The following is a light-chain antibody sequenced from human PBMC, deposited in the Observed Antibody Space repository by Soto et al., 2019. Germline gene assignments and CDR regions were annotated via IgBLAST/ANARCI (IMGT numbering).Light chain of an antibody. CDR2: GDT. J-gene: IGLJ1*01. CDR3: SSYRSLNIGV. V-gene: IGLV1-40*01. CDR1: SSNIGAGSY. Sequence: QSVLTQPPSVSGAPGQRVTISCTGSSSNIGAGSYVHWYQHLPGTAPKVLIFGDTNRRSGVPGRFSGSKSGSSASLAITGLQAEDEAEYYCSSYRSLNIGVFGSGTKLTVL.